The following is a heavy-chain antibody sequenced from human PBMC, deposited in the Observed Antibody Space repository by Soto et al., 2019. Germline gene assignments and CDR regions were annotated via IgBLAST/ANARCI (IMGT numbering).Heavy chain of an antibody. CDR1: GGTFSSYA. Sequence: QVQLVQSGAEVKKPGSSVKVSCKASGGTFSSYAISWVRQAPGQGLEWMGGIIPIFGTANYAQKFQGRVTITADESTSTAYMELSSLRSEDTAVYYCARGTYSGYDHSSSWYGIGFDYWGQGTLVTVSS. CDR2: IIPIFGTA. J-gene: IGHJ4*02. CDR3: ARGTYSGYDHSSSWYGIGFDY. V-gene: IGHV1-69*01. D-gene: IGHD6-13*01.